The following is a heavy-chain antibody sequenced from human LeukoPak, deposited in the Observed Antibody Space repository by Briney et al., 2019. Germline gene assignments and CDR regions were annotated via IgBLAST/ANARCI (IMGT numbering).Heavy chain of an antibody. CDR1: GYTFG. J-gene: IGHJ3*01. CDR3: AKVKLSGDDAFDV. CDR2: ISAYNGNT. D-gene: IGHD3-10*01. Sequence: ASVKVSCKASGYTFGITWVRQAPGQGLEWVAWISAYNGNTNYAHSVQGRLTMTTDISTSTAYMDLRSLRSDDTAVYYCAKVKLSGDDAFDVWGQGTTVIVSS. V-gene: IGHV1-18*01.